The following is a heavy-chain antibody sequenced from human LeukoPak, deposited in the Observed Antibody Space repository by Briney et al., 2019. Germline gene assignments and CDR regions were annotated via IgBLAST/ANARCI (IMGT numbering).Heavy chain of an antibody. CDR2: IKQDGSEQ. Sequence: GRSLRLSCAASGFTFSSYAMHWVRQAPGKGLEWVADIKQDGSEQYYVDSVKGRFTISRDNAKNSLYLQMNSLRAEDTAVYYCARYCNGGSCYQTFDYWGQGSLVTVSS. V-gene: IGHV3-7*01. CDR3: ARYCNGGSCYQTFDY. J-gene: IGHJ4*02. CDR1: GFTFSSYA. D-gene: IGHD2-15*01.